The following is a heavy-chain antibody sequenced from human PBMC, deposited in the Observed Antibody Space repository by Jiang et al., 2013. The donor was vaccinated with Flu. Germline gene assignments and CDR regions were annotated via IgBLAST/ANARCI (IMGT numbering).Heavy chain of an antibody. CDR2: IIPLFGTT. CDR3: ARVNGGYSSGGPFDY. CDR1: GGSFSSYA. J-gene: IGHJ4*02. D-gene: IGHD5-18*01. V-gene: IGHV1-69*01. Sequence: SGAEVKKPGSSVKISCKASGGSFSSYASSWVRQAPGQGLEWLGGIIPLFGTTNYAQKFQGRVTITADGSTSTAYMELSSLRSEDTALYYCARVNGGYSSGGPFDYWGQGTLVTVSS.